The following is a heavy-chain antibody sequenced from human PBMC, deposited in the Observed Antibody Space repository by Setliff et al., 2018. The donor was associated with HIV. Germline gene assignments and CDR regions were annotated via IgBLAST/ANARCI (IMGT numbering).Heavy chain of an antibody. J-gene: IGHJ4*02. Sequence: SETLSLTCTVSGGSISSGAYYWSWIRQHPGKGLEWIGYIYYSGSTYYNPSLKSRVTISVDTSKNQFSLKLSSVTAADTAIYYCARHRASSSGFPLDFWGQGILVTVPQ. D-gene: IGHD6-6*01. V-gene: IGHV4-31*03. CDR3: ARHRASSSGFPLDF. CDR2: IYYSGST. CDR1: GGSISSGAYY.